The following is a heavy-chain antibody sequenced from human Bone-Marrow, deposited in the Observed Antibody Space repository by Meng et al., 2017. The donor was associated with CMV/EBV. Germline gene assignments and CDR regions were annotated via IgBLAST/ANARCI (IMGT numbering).Heavy chain of an antibody. V-gene: IGHV1-2*02. CDR2: INPNGGGT. CDR3: ARWLGISGFFDY. D-gene: IGHD3-10*01. J-gene: IGHJ4*02. Sequence: ASVKVSCKASGYTFSDYYIHWVRQAPGQGPEWMGWINPNGGGTDYAQKFEGRVTMTRDTSITTAYMELSGLRFDDTAVYYCARWLGISGFFDYWGQGTLVTVSS. CDR1: GYTFSDYY.